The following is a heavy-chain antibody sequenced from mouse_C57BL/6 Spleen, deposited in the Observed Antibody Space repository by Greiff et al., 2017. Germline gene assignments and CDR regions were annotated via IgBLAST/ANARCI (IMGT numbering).Heavy chain of an antibody. V-gene: IGHV1-80*01. CDR2: IYPGDGDT. Sequence: QVQLQQSGAELVKPGASVKISCKASGYAFSSYWLNWVKQRPGKGLEWIGQIYPGDGDTNYNGKFKGKATLAADKSSSTAYMPLSSLTSEDSAVYFCARRSELGPAMDDWGQGTSVTVSS. CDR3: ARRSELGPAMDD. D-gene: IGHD4-1*01. J-gene: IGHJ4*01. CDR1: GYAFSSYW.